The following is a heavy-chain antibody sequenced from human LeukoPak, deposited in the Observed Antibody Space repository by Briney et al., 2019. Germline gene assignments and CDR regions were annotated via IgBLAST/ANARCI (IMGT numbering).Heavy chain of an antibody. V-gene: IGHV3-7*03. Sequence: PSETLSLTCAVYGGSFSGYYWSWIRQPPGKGLEWVANINPDGSEKYYVDSVKGRFTISRDNAKNSLYLQMNSLTAEDTALYYCARDRRGPFDYWGQGTLVTVSS. CDR2: INPDGSEK. D-gene: IGHD3-16*01. CDR1: GGSFSGYY. J-gene: IGHJ4*02. CDR3: ARDRRGPFDY.